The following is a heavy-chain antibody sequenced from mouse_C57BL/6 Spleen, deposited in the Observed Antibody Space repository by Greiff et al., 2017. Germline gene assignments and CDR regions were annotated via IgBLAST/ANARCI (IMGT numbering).Heavy chain of an antibody. Sequence: VQVVESGPGLVAPSQSLSITCTVSGFSLTSYAISWVRQPPGKGLEWLGVIWTGGGTNYNSALKSRLSISKDNSKSQVFLKMNSLQTDDTARYYCARITTVVEYYFDYWGQGTTLTVSS. J-gene: IGHJ2*01. V-gene: IGHV2-9-1*01. CDR2: IWTGGGT. CDR1: GFSLTSYA. D-gene: IGHD1-1*01. CDR3: ARITTVVEYYFDY.